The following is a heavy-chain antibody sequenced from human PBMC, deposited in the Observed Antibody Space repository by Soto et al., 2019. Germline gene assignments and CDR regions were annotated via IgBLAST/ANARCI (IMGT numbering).Heavy chain of an antibody. CDR3: AKDTAYAMDV. CDR2: INSDGSGT. Sequence: EVQLVESGGGLVQPGGSLRLSCAASGFDFSNSWIHWVRQGPGKGLVWVSHINSDGSGTTYADSVKGRFTISRDNAKNTVYLQMNSLRAEDTAVYYCAKDTAYAMDVWGQGTTVTGSS. V-gene: IGHV3-74*01. CDR1: GFDFSNSW. J-gene: IGHJ6*02. D-gene: IGHD2-15*01.